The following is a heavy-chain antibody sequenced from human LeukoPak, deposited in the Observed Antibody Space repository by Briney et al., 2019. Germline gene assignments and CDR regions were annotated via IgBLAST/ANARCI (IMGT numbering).Heavy chain of an antibody. J-gene: IGHJ4*02. CDR3: ARALVRRPYDFWN. Sequence: PSETLSLTCTVSGGSISSYYWSWIRQPPGKGLEWIGYIYYSGSTNYNPSLKSRVTISVDTSKNQFSLRLSSVTAADTAVYYCARALVRRPYDFWNWGQGTLVTVSP. V-gene: IGHV4-59*01. CDR1: GGSISSYY. CDR2: IYYSGST. D-gene: IGHD3-3*01.